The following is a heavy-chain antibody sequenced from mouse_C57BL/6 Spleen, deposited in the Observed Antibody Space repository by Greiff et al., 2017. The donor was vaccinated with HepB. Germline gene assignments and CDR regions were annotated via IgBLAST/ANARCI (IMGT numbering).Heavy chain of an antibody. J-gene: IGHJ1*03. V-gene: IGHV1-64*01. CDR3: AGCHCYGSGYWYFDV. D-gene: IGHD1-1*01. CDR2: IHPNSGST. CDR1: GYTFTSYW. Sequence: VQLQQPGAELVKPGASVKLSCKASGYTFTSYWMHWVKQRPGQGLEWIGMIHPNSGSTNYNEKFKSKATLTVDKSSSTTYMQLSSLTSEDSAVYYCAGCHCYGSGYWYFDVWGTGTTVTVSS.